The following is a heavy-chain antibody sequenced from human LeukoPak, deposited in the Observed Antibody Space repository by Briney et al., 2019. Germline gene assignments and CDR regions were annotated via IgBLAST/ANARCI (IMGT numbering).Heavy chain of an antibody. Sequence: SETLSLTCTVSGGSISSYYWSWIRQPPGKGLEWIGYIYYSGSTNYNPSLKSRVTISVDTSKNQFSLKLSSVTAADTAIYYCASIYDFWSGSPFDYWGQGTLVTVSS. CDR3: ASIYDFWSGSPFDY. D-gene: IGHD3-3*01. CDR2: IYYSGST. CDR1: GGSISSYY. J-gene: IGHJ4*02. V-gene: IGHV4-59*08.